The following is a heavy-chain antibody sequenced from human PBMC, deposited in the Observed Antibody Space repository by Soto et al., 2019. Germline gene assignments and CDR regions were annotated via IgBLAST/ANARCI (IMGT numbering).Heavy chain of an antibody. V-gene: IGHV3-30-3*01. Sequence: GGSLRLSCAASGFTFSSYAMHWVRQAPGKGLEWVAVISYDGSNKYYADSVKGRFTISRDNSKNTLYLQMNSLRAEDTAVYYCARDGAFDSSGYFSRNDAFDIWGQGTMVTVSS. J-gene: IGHJ3*02. CDR1: GFTFSSYA. CDR3: ARDGAFDSSGYFSRNDAFDI. CDR2: ISYDGSNK. D-gene: IGHD3-22*01.